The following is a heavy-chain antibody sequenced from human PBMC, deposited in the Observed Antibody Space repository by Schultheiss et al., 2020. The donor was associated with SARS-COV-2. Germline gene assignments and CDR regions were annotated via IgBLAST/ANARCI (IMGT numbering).Heavy chain of an antibody. CDR3: ARPTRDGYNLYYFDY. D-gene: IGHD5-24*01. Sequence: GESLKISCAASGFTFSDYYMSWIRQAPGKGLEWVSVIYSGGSTYYADSVKGRFTISRDNSKNTLYLQMNSLRAEDTAVYYCARPTRDGYNLYYFDYWGQGTLVTVSS. CDR1: GFTFSDYY. CDR2: IYSGGST. J-gene: IGHJ4*02. V-gene: IGHV3-66*04.